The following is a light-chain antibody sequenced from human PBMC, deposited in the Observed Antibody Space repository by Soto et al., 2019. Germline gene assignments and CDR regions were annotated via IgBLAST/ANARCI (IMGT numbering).Light chain of an antibody. CDR3: QQYASALPT. CDR2: GAS. V-gene: IGKV3-20*01. J-gene: IGKJ2*01. CDR1: QRVTSSY. Sequence: ETVLTQSPGTQSLSPGERATLSCRASQRVTSSYLAWYQQKPGQAPRLLIYGASSRATGIPDRFSGSGSGTDFTLTISRLEPEDCAVYYCQQYASALPTFGQGTKLEI.